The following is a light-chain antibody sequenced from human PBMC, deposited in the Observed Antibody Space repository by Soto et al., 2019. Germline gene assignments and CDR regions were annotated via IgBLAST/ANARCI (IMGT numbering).Light chain of an antibody. CDR1: TSDIGSYNL. CDR3: CSYAGSSTWV. V-gene: IGLV2-23*01. CDR2: EAS. Sequence: QSVLTQPASVSGSPGQSITISCTGTTSDIGSYNLVPWYQQHPGRVPKIIIYEASKRPSGAPYRFSGSKSGNTASLTISGLQAEDEADYYCCSYAGSSTWVFGTGTKLTVL. J-gene: IGLJ1*01.